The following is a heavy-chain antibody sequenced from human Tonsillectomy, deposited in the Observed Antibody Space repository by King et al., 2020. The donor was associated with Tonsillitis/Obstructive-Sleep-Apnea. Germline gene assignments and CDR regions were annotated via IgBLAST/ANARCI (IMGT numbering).Heavy chain of an antibody. CDR3: ARAMPTVVTAFDY. CDR2: IYYSGST. V-gene: IGHV4-59*01. Sequence: VQLQESGPGLVKPSETLSLTCTVSGGSISSYYWSWIRQPPGKGLEWIGYIYYSGSTNYNPSLKSRVTISVDTSKNQFSLKLSSVTAADTAVYYCARAMPTVVTAFDYWDQGTLVTVSS. CDR1: GGSISSYY. D-gene: IGHD4-23*01. J-gene: IGHJ4*02.